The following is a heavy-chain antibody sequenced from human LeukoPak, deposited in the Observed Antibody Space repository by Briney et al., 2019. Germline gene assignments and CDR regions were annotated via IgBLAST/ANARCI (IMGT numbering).Heavy chain of an antibody. CDR2: ISHSGMTI. CDR1: GFTFCDDF. J-gene: IGHJ6*03. D-gene: IGHD3/OR15-3a*01. CDR3: ARGRTGHHSYYFYYMDV. V-gene: IGHV3-11*01. Sequence: PGGSLRLSCAASGFTFCDDFMTWIRQAPGKGLEWSSLISHSGMTISYADSVRGRFTISRDNAKNSLFLQMNNLRAEDTAVYYCARGRTGHHSYYFYYMDVWGKGTTVIVSS.